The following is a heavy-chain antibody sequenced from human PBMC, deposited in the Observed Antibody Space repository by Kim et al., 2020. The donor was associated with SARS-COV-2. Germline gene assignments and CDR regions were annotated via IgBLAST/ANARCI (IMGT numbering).Heavy chain of an antibody. CDR2: INHSGST. Sequence: SETLSLTCAVYGGSFSGYYWSWIRQPPGKGLEWIGEINHSGSTNYNPSLKSRVTISVDTSKNQFSLKLSSVTAADTAVYYCASYRRGYSYGYPPYYYYG. D-gene: IGHD5-18*01. CDR1: GGSFSGYY. CDR3: ASYRRGYSYGYPPYYYYG. V-gene: IGHV4-34*01. J-gene: IGHJ6*01.